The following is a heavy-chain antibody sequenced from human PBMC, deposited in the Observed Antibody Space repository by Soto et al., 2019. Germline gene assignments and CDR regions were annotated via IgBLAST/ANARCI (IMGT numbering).Heavy chain of an antibody. J-gene: IGHJ4*02. V-gene: IGHV5-51*03. Sequence: EVQLVQSGAEVKKPGESLKISCKGSGYSFTSYWIGWVRQMPGKGLEWMGIIYPGDSDTRYSPSFQGKVTISADKSISAASLQWRRPQASDAGMYYCARRYGGNSPFDYWGQGTLVTVSS. CDR1: GYSFTSYW. CDR2: IYPGDSDT. D-gene: IGHD2-21*02. CDR3: ARRYGGNSPFDY.